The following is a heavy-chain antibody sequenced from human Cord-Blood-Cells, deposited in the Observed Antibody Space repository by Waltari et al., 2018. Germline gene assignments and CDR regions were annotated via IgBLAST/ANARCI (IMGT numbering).Heavy chain of an antibody. Sequence: QLQLQESGPGLVKPSETLSLTCTVSGGSISSSSYYWGWTRQPPGKGLEWIGSIYYSGSTYYNPSLKSRVTISVDTSKNQFSLKLSSVTAADTAVYYCARRILETAMVDYWGQGTLVTVSS. CDR3: ARRILETAMVDY. D-gene: IGHD5-18*01. V-gene: IGHV4-39*07. CDR2: IYYSGST. J-gene: IGHJ4*02. CDR1: GGSISSSSYY.